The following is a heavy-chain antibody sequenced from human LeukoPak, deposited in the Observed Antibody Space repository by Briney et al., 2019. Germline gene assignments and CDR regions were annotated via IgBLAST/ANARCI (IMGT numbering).Heavy chain of an antibody. Sequence: ASVKVSCKASGYTFTSYGIGWVRQAPGQGLEWMGWISAYNGNTNYAQKLQGRVTMTTDTSTSTAYMELRSLRSDDTAVYYCARAFSNYGSGSYYNSNYFDYWGQGTLVTVSS. J-gene: IGHJ4*02. D-gene: IGHD3-10*01. CDR2: ISAYNGNT. CDR1: GYTFTSYG. V-gene: IGHV1-18*01. CDR3: ARAFSNYGSGSYYNSNYFDY.